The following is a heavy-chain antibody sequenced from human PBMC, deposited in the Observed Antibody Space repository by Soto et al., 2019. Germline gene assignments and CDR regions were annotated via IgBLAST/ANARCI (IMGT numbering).Heavy chain of an antibody. CDR2: IYHSGST. CDR1: GDSISRSYW. V-gene: IGHV4-4*02. D-gene: IGHD6-13*01. Sequence: SETLSLTCAVSGDSISRSYWWSWVRQFPGKGLEWIGEIYHSGSTIYNPSLQSRVALSVDKSKNEFSLKMSSVTAADTAVYYCARHAPLIAAAGGPDYWGQGTQVTVSS. CDR3: ARHAPLIAAAGGPDY. J-gene: IGHJ4*02.